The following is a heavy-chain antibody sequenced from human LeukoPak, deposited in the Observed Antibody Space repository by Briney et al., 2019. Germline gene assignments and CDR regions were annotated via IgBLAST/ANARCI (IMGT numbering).Heavy chain of an antibody. Sequence: PSETLSLTCTVSGGSISSYYWSWIRQPPGKGLEWIGYIYYSGSTNYNPSLKSRVTISVDTSKNQFSLKLSSVTAADTAVYYCARDSRYSSSWYDAFDIWGQGTMVTVSS. CDR2: IYYSGST. CDR3: ARDSRYSSSWYDAFDI. D-gene: IGHD6-13*01. J-gene: IGHJ3*02. CDR1: GGSISSYY. V-gene: IGHV4-59*01.